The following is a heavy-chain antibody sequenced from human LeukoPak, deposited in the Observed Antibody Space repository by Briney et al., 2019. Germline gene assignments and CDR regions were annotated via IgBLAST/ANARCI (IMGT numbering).Heavy chain of an antibody. J-gene: IGHJ1*01. D-gene: IGHD2-2*03. CDR2: INIDGSDP. CDR3: AISRWSGYCSE. Sequence: GGSLRLSCAASGLTFNNYWVHWVRHVPGKGLVWVSRINIDGSDPTYADSVEGRFTISRDSAENTVHLQMSSLRAEDTAMYYCAISRWSGYCSEWGQGTLVTVSS. CDR1: GLTFNNYW. V-gene: IGHV3-74*03.